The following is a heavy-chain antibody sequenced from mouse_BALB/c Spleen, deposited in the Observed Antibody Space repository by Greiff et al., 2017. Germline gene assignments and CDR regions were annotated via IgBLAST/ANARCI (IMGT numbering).Heavy chain of an antibody. J-gene: IGHJ3*01. CDR2: ITPYNGGT. CDR3: ATFAY. V-gene: IGHV1-39*01. CDR1: GYSFTGYH. Sequence: EVQLMESGPELVKPGASVKISCKASGYSFTGYHMNWVKQSNGKSLEWIGNITPYNGGTSYNQKFKGKATLTVDKSSSTAYMQLKSLTSEDSAVYYCATFAYWGQGTLVTVSA.